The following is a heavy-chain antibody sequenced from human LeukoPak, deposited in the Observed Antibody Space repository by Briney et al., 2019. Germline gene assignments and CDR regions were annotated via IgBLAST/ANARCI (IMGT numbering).Heavy chain of an antibody. CDR2: INPNSGGT. CDR1: GYTFTGYY. D-gene: IGHD3-9*01. V-gene: IGHV1-2*06. Sequence: ASVKVSCKASGYTFTGYYMHWVRQAPGQGLEWMGRINPNSGGTNYAQKFQGRVTMTTDTSTSTAYMELRSLRSDDTAVYYCARDLGYDILTGYRTYFDYWGQGTLVTVSS. J-gene: IGHJ4*02. CDR3: ARDLGYDILTGYRTYFDY.